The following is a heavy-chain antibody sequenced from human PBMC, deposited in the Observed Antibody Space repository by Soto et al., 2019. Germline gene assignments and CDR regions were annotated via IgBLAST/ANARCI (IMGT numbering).Heavy chain of an antibody. CDR2: ISSSSSTI. V-gene: IGHV3-48*02. CDR3: AKSQDIVLMVYARDYYYYGMDV. CDR1: GFTFSSYS. Sequence: PGGSLRLSCAASGFTFSSYSMNWVRQAPGKGLEWASYISSSSSTIYYADSVKGRFTISRDNAKNSLYLQMNSLRDEDTAVYYCAKSQDIVLMVYARDYYYYGMDVWGQGTTVTVSS. J-gene: IGHJ6*02. D-gene: IGHD2-8*01.